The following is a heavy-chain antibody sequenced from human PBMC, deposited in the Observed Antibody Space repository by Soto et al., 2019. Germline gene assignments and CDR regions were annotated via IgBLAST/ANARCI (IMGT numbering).Heavy chain of an antibody. D-gene: IGHD2-15*01. Sequence: PSETLSLTCTVSGGSISSGGYYWSWIRQHPGKGLEWIGYIYYSGSTYYNPSLKSRVTISVDTSKNQFSLKLSSGTAADTAVYYCARSLGYCSGGSCYPPLDLDYWGQGTLVTVSS. J-gene: IGHJ4*02. V-gene: IGHV4-31*03. CDR3: ARSLGYCSGGSCYPPLDLDY. CDR1: GGSISSGGYY. CDR2: IYYSGST.